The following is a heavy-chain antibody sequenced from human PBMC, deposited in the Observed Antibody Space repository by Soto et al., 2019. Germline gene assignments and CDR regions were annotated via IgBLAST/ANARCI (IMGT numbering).Heavy chain of an antibody. CDR2: TYYRSKWYN. CDR3: ARDRNYWFDP. D-gene: IGHD4-4*01. V-gene: IGHV6-1*01. J-gene: IGHJ5*02. Sequence: QVQLPQSGPGLVKPSQTLSLTCDISGDSVSSNSAAWNWIRPSPSRVLEWLGRTYYRSKWYNDYAVSVKRRITINPDTSKNQFSLQLNSVAPEDTAVYYGARDRNYWFDPWGQGTLFTVSS. CDR1: GDSVSSNSAA.